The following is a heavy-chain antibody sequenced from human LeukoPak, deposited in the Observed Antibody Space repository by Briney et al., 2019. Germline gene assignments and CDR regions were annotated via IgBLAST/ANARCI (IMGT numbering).Heavy chain of an antibody. CDR3: ATDPRTTVFGTFRYYYMDV. D-gene: IGHD3-3*01. V-gene: IGHV1-2*02. Sequence: GASVKVSCKASGYTFTGYYMHWVRQAPGQGLEWMGWISPNSGGTNYAQNFQGRVTMTRDTSISTAYMELSRLRSDDTAVYYCATDPRTTVFGTFRYYYMDVWGEGTTVAVSS. J-gene: IGHJ6*03. CDR1: GYTFTGYY. CDR2: ISPNSGGT.